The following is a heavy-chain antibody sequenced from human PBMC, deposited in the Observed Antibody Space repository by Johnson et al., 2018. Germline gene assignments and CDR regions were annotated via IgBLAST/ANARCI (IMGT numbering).Heavy chain of an antibody. V-gene: IGHV3-30-3*01. CDR3: ARGRAYDFLGGYVDY. CDR1: GFTFSRFA. J-gene: IGHJ4*02. CDR2: ISYDGNNE. Sequence: VQLLESGGGVVQXGRSLRLXCVASGFTFSRFAMHWVRQAPGKGLEWVTVISYDGNNEYYEAYVKGRFSISRDNSKNTLYLQMNRLRPEATAVYYCARGRAYDFLGGYVDYWGQGTLVTVYS. D-gene: IGHD3-3*01.